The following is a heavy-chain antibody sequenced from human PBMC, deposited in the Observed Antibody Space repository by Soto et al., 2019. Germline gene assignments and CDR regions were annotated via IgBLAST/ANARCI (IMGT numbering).Heavy chain of an antibody. D-gene: IGHD6-6*01. CDR3: ARAVYSSSSGRRYFDY. CDR1: GYTFTNYF. Sequence: ASVKVSCKASGYTFTNYFINWVRQAPGQGLEWMGIINPSGGDTSYAQKFQGRVTMTRDTSTSTVYMELSSLRSEDTAVYYCARAVYSSSSGRRYFDYWGQGTLVTVSS. V-gene: IGHV1-46*01. CDR2: INPSGGDT. J-gene: IGHJ4*02.